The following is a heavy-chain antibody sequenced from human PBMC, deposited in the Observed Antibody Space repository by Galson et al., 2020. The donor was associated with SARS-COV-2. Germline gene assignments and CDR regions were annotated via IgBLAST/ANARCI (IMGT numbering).Heavy chain of an antibody. D-gene: IGHD2-2*01. J-gene: IGHJ4*02. CDR1: GDSISSGGYY. V-gene: IGHV4-31*03. CDR3: ARGRGPAAVCLVDY. Sequence: SETLSLTCTVSGDSISSGGYYWSWIRQHPGKGLECIGYMYYSGSTYYSPSLKSRVTMSLDTSENQFSLKLYSVTAADTAVYYCARGRGPAAVCLVDYWGQGILVTVSS. CDR2: MYYSGST.